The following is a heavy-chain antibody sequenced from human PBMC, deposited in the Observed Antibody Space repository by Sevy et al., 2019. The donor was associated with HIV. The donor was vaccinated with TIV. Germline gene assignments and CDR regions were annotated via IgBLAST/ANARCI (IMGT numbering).Heavy chain of an antibody. Sequence: ASVKVSCKASGYTFTSYDINWVRQATGQGLEWMGWMNPNSGNTGYAQKFQGRVTMTRNTSISTAYMELSSLGSEDTAVYYCARGVVPPDVGRRLRNWFDPWGQGTLVTVSS. J-gene: IGHJ5*02. V-gene: IGHV1-8*01. D-gene: IGHD2-2*01. CDR1: GYTFTSYD. CDR2: MNPNSGNT. CDR3: ARGVVPPDVGRRLRNWFDP.